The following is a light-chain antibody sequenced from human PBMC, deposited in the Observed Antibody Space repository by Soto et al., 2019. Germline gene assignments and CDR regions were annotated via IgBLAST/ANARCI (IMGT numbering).Light chain of an antibody. V-gene: IGKV1-39*01. CDR1: QSISYY. CDR3: QQSYSTPYT. Sequence: DLPMTQSPSSLSASVGDRVTITCRASQSISYYLNWYQQKPGKAPKFLIYAASSLQSGVPSRFSGSGSGTDFTLTISSLQPEDFATYYCQQSYSTPYTFGQGTKLEIK. J-gene: IGKJ2*01. CDR2: AAS.